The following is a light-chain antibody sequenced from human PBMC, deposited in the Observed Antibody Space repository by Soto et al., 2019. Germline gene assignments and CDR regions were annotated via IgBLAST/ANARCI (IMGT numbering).Light chain of an antibody. CDR3: QQTYTIPWT. CDR2: SAT. V-gene: IGKV1-39*01. Sequence: DIQMTQSPSSVSASVGDRITITCRTSQSFSNYLTWYQLKAGKAPKLLIYSATVLQSGVPSRFSGSGSGTDFTLTISRLQPEDAATYYCQQTYTIPWTFGQGTRVEIK. CDR1: QSFSNY. J-gene: IGKJ1*01.